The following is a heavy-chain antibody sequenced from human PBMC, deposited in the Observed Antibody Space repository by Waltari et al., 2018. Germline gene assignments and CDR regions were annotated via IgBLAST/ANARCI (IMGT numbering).Heavy chain of an antibody. CDR3: VRGYPDIVATISDY. CDR2: FYKSGTT. Sequence: QLQLQESGPGLVKPSEPLSLTCTVSRSSIRNNNSYWGWVRQPPGKGLEWIGSFYKSGTTYYNPSLKSRVTISVDTSNNQFSLKLNSVTAADTAVYYCVRGYPDIVATISDYWGQGTLVIVSS. V-gene: IGHV4-39*07. CDR1: RSSIRNNNSY. D-gene: IGHD5-12*01. J-gene: IGHJ4*02.